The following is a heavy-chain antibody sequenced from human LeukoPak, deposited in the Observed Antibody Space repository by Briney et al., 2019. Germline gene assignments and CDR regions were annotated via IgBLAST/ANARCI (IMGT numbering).Heavy chain of an antibody. J-gene: IGHJ4*02. Sequence: GASVKVSCKASGYILTTYGITWVRQAPGQGLEWMGWISAYNGNTDLAQKLRDRVAMTTDTSTNTAYMELRSLRSDDTAVYYCARGYSGTYLGPLDSWGQGTPVTVSS. CDR1: GYILTTYG. CDR2: ISAYNGNT. V-gene: IGHV1-18*01. CDR3: ARGYSGTYLGPLDS. D-gene: IGHD1-26*01.